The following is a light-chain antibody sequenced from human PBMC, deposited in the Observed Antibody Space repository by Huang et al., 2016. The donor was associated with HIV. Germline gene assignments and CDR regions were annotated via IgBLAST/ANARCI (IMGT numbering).Light chain of an antibody. CDR3: QQYNTSPRT. J-gene: IGKJ1*01. CDR1: QSVFKN. V-gene: IGKV3-15*01. CDR2: GSS. Sequence: ENLMTQSPSTLSVSPGESATLSCRASQSVFKNLAGYQQKPGQAPKLLIYGSSTRAAGIPARFSGSGSGTDFTLTISSLQSEDFAVYYCQQYNTSPRTFGQGTKVEV.